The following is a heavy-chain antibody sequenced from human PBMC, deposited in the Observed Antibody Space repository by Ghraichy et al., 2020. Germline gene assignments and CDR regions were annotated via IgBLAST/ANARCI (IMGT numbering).Heavy chain of an antibody. V-gene: IGHV1-18*01. CDR2: ISAYNGNT. J-gene: IGHJ3*02. D-gene: IGHD3-3*01. Sequence: ASVKVSCKASGYTFTSYGISWVRQAPGQGLEWMGWISAYNGNTNYAQKLQGRVTMTTDTSTSTAYMELRSLRSDDTAVYYCARGDTIFGVVIYDAFDIWGQGTMVTVSS. CDR1: GYTFTSYG. CDR3: ARGDTIFGVVIYDAFDI.